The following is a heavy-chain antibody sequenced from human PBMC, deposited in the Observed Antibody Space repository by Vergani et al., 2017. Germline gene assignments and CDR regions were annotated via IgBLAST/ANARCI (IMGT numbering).Heavy chain of an antibody. V-gene: IGHV1-18*04. CDR1: GYTFTSYG. D-gene: IGHD2-15*01. Sequence: QVQLVQSGAEVKKPGASVKVSCKASGYTFTSYGISGVRQAPGQGLEWMGWISDYNGNTHYAQKLRGRVTMTTDPSTSTAYMELRSLRSADTAVYYCARDLCSGGSCYSGPIAYWGQGSLVTVPS. CDR3: ARDLCSGGSCYSGPIAY. J-gene: IGHJ4*02. CDR2: ISDYNGNT.